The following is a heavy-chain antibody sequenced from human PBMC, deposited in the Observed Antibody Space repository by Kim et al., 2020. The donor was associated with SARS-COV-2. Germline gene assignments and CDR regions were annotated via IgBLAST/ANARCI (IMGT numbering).Heavy chain of an antibody. D-gene: IGHD6-19*01. CDR2: ISYDGSNK. CDR1: GFTFSSYG. V-gene: IGHV3-33*05. Sequence: GGSLRLSCAASGFTFSSYGMHWVRQAPGKGLEWVAVISYDGSNKYYADSVKGRFTISRDNSKNTLYLQMNSLRAEDTAVYYCARGQEQWLVLNYWGQGTLVTVSS. J-gene: IGHJ4*02. CDR3: ARGQEQWLVLNY.